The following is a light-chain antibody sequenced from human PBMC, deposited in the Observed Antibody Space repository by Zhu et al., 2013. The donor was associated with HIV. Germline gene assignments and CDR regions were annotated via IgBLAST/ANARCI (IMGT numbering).Light chain of an antibody. CDR3: QQYGGSPRT. CDR2: DAS. Sequence: PGETATLSCRASQSVGSRSLAWYQQKPGQAPRLLIYDASIRATGIADRFSGSGYETDFTLTITRLEPEDFAVYYCQQYGGSPRTFGQGTNLEIK. CDR1: QSVGSRS. J-gene: IGKJ2*02. V-gene: IGKV3-20*01.